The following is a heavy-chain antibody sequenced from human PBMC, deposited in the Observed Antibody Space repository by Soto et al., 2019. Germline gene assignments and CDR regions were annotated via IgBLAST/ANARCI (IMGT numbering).Heavy chain of an antibody. J-gene: IGHJ6*02. Sequence: ASVKVSCKASGYTFTSYAMHWVRQAPGQRLEWMGWINAGNGNTKYSQKFQGRVTITRDTSASTAYMELSSLRSEDTAVYYCASSYYGSGKPKDYYSGMDVWGQGTTVTVSS. CDR1: GYTFTSYA. CDR2: INAGNGNT. V-gene: IGHV1-3*01. CDR3: ASSYYGSGKPKDYYSGMDV. D-gene: IGHD3-10*01.